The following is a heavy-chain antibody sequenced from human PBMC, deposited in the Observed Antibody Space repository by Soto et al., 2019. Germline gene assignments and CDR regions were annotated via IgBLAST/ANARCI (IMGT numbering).Heavy chain of an antibody. J-gene: IGHJ4*02. CDR3: ARGPLAFFDY. D-gene: IGHD2-15*01. V-gene: IGHV3-48*01. Sequence: GGSLRLSCAASGFPFSSCSMNWVRQAPGKGLEWVSYISSSSSTIYYADSVKGRFTISRDNAKNSLYLQMNSLRAEDTAVYYCARGPLAFFDYWGQGTLVTVSS. CDR2: ISSSSSTI. CDR1: GFPFSSCS.